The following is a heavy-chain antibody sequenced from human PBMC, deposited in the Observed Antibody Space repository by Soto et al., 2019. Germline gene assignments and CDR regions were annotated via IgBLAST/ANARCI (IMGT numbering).Heavy chain of an antibody. D-gene: IGHD2-15*01. CDR3: ARDWFESHRYCCAWCYWRKCYSYCIDV. Sequence: GGSLRLSCAASGFTFSSYEMNWVRQAPGKGLEWVSYISSSGSTIYYADSVKGRFAISRDNAKNSQYLQMNSLRAEDTAVYYCARDWFESHRYCCAWCYWRKCYSYCIDVWGQGTLVTVSS. CDR2: ISSSGSTI. V-gene: IGHV3-48*03. CDR1: GFTFSSYE. J-gene: IGHJ6*02.